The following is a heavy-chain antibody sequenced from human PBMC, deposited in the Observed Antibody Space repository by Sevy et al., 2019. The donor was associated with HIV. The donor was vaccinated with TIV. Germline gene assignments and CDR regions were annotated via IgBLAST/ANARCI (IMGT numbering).Heavy chain of an antibody. CDR1: GFTFSSYG. CDR3: ARVRSIYVDTTHYYAMDV. J-gene: IGHJ6*02. D-gene: IGHD5-18*01. Sequence: GGSLRLSCAASGFTFSSYGMHCVRRAPGKGLEWVALTWYDGSTKFYADSVKGRFTISRDNSKNILSLQMNSLRADDTAVYYCARVRSIYVDTTHYYAMDVWGQGTTVTVSS. V-gene: IGHV3-33*01. CDR2: TWYDGSTK.